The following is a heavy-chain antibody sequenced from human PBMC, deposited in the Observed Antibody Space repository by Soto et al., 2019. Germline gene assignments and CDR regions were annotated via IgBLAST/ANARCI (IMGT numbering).Heavy chain of an antibody. CDR3: ARDITGYSSSWYGTGRGELDY. D-gene: IGHD6-13*01. CDR2: INPNSGGT. CDR1: GYTFTGYY. J-gene: IGHJ4*02. Sequence: ASVKVSCKASGYTFTGYYMHWVRQAPGQGLEWMGWINPNSGGTNYAQKFQGWVTMTRDTSISTAYMELSRLRSDDTAVYYCARDITGYSSSWYGTGRGELDYWGQGTLVTVSS. V-gene: IGHV1-2*04.